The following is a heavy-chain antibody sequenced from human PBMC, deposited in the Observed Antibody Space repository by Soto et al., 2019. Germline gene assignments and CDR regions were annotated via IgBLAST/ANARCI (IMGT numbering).Heavy chain of an antibody. Sequence: SETLSLTCTVSGGYISNFYWSWIRQPPGKGPEYIGYIQVGGSTNYNPSLERRVAISVDTSKNQFSLRLTSVTAADTAVYYCARGFGVTTNPPGHWGQGTLVTVSS. J-gene: IGHJ4*02. CDR1: GGYISNFY. CDR2: IQVGGST. CDR3: ARGFGVTTNPPGH. D-gene: IGHD4-17*01. V-gene: IGHV4-59*01.